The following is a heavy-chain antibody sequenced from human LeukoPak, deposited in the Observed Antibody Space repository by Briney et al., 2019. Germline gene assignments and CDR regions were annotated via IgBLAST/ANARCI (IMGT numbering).Heavy chain of an antibody. CDR1: GYTFTSYG. V-gene: IGHV1-18*01. J-gene: IGHJ6*03. Sequence: ASVKVSCKASGYTFTSYGISWERQAPGQGLEWMGWISGYNGKTNYAQKLQGRVTMTTDTSTSTAYMELRSLRSDDTAMYYCARVPIPEVLWFGEEQGGYYYYYMDVWGKGTTVTISS. CDR2: ISGYNGKT. D-gene: IGHD3-10*01. CDR3: ARVPIPEVLWFGEEQGGYYYYYMDV.